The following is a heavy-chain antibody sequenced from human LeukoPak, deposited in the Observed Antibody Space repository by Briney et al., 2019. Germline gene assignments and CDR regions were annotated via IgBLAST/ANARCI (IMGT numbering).Heavy chain of an antibody. CDR2: INHSGST. CDR1: GGSFSGYY. Sequence: SETLSLTCAVYGGSFSGYYWSWIRQPPGKGLEWIGEINHSGSTNYNPSLKSRVTISVDTSKNQFSLKLSSVTAADTAVYYCARVGRLRWKIWGQGTLVTVSS. J-gene: IGHJ4*02. D-gene: IGHD4-23*01. CDR3: ARVGRLRWKI. V-gene: IGHV4-34*01.